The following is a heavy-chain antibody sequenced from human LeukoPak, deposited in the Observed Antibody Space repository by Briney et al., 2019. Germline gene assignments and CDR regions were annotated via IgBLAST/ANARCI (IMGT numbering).Heavy chain of an antibody. CDR1: GYTFTNYY. CDR2: INPNNDGT. CDR3: ARVFFYGGNSVPFDY. D-gene: IGHD4-23*01. J-gene: IGHJ4*02. Sequence: ASVKVSCKASGYTFTNYYMHWVRQAPGQGLEWMGWINPNNDGTNYAAQKFQGGVTMTRDTSISTAYMELSSLTSDDTAVYYCARVFFYGGNSVPFDYWGQGTLVTVSS. V-gene: IGHV1-2*02.